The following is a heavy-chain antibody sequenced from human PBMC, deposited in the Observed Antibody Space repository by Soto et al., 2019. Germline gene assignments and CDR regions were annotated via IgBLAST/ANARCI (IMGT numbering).Heavy chain of an antibody. V-gene: IGHV4-30-2*01. CDR1: GGSISSGGYS. CDR2: IYHSGTT. J-gene: IGHJ4*02. Sequence: SETLSLTCAVSGGSISSGGYSWSWIRQPPGKGLEWIGYIYHSGTTYYNPSLKSRVTISVDRSKNQFSLKLSSVTAADTAVYYCARAWGDYWGQGTLVTVSS. D-gene: IGHD3-16*01. CDR3: ARAWGDY.